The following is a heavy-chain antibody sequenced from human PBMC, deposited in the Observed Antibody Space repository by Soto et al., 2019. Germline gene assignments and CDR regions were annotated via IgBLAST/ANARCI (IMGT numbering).Heavy chain of an antibody. CDR1: GFNLGDYY. Sequence: QVQLGESGGGLVKPGGSLTVCCAASGFNLGDYYMSWIRQAPGKGPEWVAYISSGGGAMYYADSVRGRFAISRDNAQNSLYLQMSSLTVEDTAVYYCARDRWQWMVRGTFDYWGQGALVTVSS. CDR3: ARDRWQWMVRGTFDY. CDR2: ISSGGGAM. D-gene: IGHD6-19*01. J-gene: IGHJ4*02. V-gene: IGHV3-11*01.